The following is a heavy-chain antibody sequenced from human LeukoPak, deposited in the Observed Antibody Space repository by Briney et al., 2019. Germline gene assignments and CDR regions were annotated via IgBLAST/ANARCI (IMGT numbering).Heavy chain of an antibody. V-gene: IGHV3-23*01. CDR1: GFTFSSYA. Sequence: GGSLRLSCAASGFTFSSYAMSWVRQAPGKGLEWVSAISGSGGSTYYADSVKGRFTISRDNSKDTLYLQMNSLRAEDTAVYYCAKDRIIVGATFFDYWGQGTLVTVSS. D-gene: IGHD1-26*01. J-gene: IGHJ4*02. CDR3: AKDRIIVGATFFDY. CDR2: ISGSGGST.